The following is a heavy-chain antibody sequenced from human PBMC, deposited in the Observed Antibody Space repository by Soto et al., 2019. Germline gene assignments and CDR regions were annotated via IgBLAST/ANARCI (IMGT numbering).Heavy chain of an antibody. J-gene: IGHJ4*02. CDR2: ISAYNGNT. Sequence: ASVKVSCKASGYTFTSYGISWVRQAPGQGLEWMGWISAYNGNTNYAQKLQGRVTMTTDTSTSTAYMELRSLRSDDTAVYYCAFDIGDIDPYYFDYWGQGTLVTVSS. V-gene: IGHV1-18*01. D-gene: IGHD2-15*01. CDR1: GYTFTSYG. CDR3: AFDIGDIDPYYFDY.